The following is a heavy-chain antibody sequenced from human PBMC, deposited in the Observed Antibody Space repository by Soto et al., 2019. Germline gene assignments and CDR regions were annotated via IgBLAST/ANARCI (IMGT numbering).Heavy chain of an antibody. J-gene: IGHJ4*02. V-gene: IGHV1-2*02. D-gene: IGHD2-15*01. CDR1: GYTFTGYY. CDR2: INPNSGGT. Sequence: ASVKVSCKASGYTFTGYYMHWVRQAPRQGLEWMGWINPNSGGTNYAQKFQGRVTMTRDTSISTAYMELSRLRSDDTAVYYCARECSGGSCWFDYWGQGTLVTVSS. CDR3: ARECSGGSCWFDY.